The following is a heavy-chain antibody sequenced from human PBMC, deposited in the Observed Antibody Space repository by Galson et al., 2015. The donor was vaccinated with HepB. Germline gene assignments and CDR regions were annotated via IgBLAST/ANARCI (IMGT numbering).Heavy chain of an antibody. Sequence: SLRLSCAASGFTFSSYWMYWVRQAPGKGLVWVSRINSDGSSTSYADSVKGRFTISRDNAKNTLYLQMNSLRAEDTAVYYCARDGGYSGSLDYWGQGTLVTVSS. CDR1: GFTFSSYW. CDR3: ARDGGYSGSLDY. D-gene: IGHD1-26*01. CDR2: INSDGSST. V-gene: IGHV3-74*01. J-gene: IGHJ4*02.